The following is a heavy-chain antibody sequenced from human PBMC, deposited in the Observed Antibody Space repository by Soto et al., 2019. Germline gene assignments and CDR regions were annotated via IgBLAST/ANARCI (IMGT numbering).Heavy chain of an antibody. CDR3: ARAGGGVYCSGGSCYGRYFDF. CDR2: INQDGSEK. Sequence: PGGSLRLSCAASGFTFRSYWMSWVRQAPGKGLEWVANINQDGSEKYYVDSVKGRFTISRDNAKNSLYLQVNSLRAEDTAVYYCARAGGGVYCSGGSCYGRYFDFWGQGTRVTVSS. CDR1: GFTFRSYW. J-gene: IGHJ4*02. D-gene: IGHD2-15*01. V-gene: IGHV3-7*01.